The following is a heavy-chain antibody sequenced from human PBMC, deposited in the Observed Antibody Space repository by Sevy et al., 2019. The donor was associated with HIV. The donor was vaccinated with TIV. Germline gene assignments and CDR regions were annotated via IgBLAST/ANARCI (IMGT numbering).Heavy chain of an antibody. D-gene: IGHD6-13*01. Sequence: GGSLRLSCAASGFIFSTHAMHWVRQAPGKGLEWVAVISYEGSETYYADSVKGRFTISRDNSKNTLYLQMNGLRVEDTAVYYCARDATYSINWYPLYWGQGTLVTVSS. CDR2: ISYEGSET. CDR3: ARDATYSINWYPLY. J-gene: IGHJ4*02. V-gene: IGHV3-30-3*01. CDR1: GFIFSTHA.